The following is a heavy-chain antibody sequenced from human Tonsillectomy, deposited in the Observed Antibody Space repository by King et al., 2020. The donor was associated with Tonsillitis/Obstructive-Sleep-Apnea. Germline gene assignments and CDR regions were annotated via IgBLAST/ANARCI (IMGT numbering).Heavy chain of an antibody. CDR2: ISGSGGSI. D-gene: IGHD3-22*01. V-gene: IGHV3-23*04. CDR3: AKLAGSYYYVSSGYSTEGGFDY. Sequence: EVQLVESGGGLVQPGGSLRLSCAASGFTFSSYAMSWVRQAPGKGLEWVSAISGSGGSIYYADSVKGRFTLSRDNSKNTLYLQMNSLRAADTAIYYCAKLAGSYYYVSSGYSTEGGFDYWGQGTLGTVSP. CDR1: GFTFSSYA. J-gene: IGHJ4*02.